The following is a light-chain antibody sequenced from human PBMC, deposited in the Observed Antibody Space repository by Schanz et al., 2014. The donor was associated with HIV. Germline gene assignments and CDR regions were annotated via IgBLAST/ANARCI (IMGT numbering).Light chain of an antibody. Sequence: EIVMTQSPATLSVSPGERATLSCRASQSVSSNLAWYQQKPGQAPRLLIYGASTRATGVPDRFSGYGSGTDFTLTITSLEPEDFAVYYCQQSGDSGGTFGGGTKVDMK. CDR2: GAS. CDR1: QSVSSN. J-gene: IGKJ4*01. V-gene: IGKV3D-15*01. CDR3: QQSGDSGGT.